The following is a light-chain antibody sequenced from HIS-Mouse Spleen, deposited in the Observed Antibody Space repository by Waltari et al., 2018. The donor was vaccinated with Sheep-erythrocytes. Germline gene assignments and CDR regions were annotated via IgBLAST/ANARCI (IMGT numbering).Light chain of an antibody. CDR1: QSVLYSSNNKNY. V-gene: IGKV4-1*01. J-gene: IGKJ4*01. CDR3: QQYYSTLT. Sequence: DIVMTQSPDSLAVSLGERATINCKSTQSVLYSSNNKNYLAWYQQKPGQPPTLPIYLASTRESGVPDRFSGSGSGTDFTLTISSLQAEDVAVYYCQQYYSTLTFGGGTKVEIK. CDR2: LAS.